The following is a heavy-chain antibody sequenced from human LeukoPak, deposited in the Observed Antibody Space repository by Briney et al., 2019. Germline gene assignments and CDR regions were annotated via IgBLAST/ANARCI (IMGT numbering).Heavy chain of an antibody. Sequence: PGGSLRLSCAASGFTFSSYSMNWVRQAPGKGLEWVSSISTGSSYIYYADPVEGQFTISRDNAKKSLYLQMNSLRAEDTAVYYCARDGYKPFDYWGQGTLVTVSS. CDR2: ISTGSSYI. V-gene: IGHV3-21*01. CDR1: GFTFSSYS. J-gene: IGHJ4*02. D-gene: IGHD5-24*01. CDR3: ARDGYKPFDY.